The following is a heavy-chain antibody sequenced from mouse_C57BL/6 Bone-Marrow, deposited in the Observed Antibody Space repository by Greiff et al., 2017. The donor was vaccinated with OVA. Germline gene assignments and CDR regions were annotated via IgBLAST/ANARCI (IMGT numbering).Heavy chain of an antibody. CDR1: GFSLTSYG. Sequence: QVQLKESGPGLVQPSQSLSITCTVSGFSLTSYGVHWVRQSPGKGLEWLGVIWSGGSTDYNAAFISRLSISKDNSKSQVFFKMNSLQADDTAIYYCASPTYYYGSSPYWCCDVWGTGTTVTVSS. V-gene: IGHV2-2*01. D-gene: IGHD1-1*01. CDR2: IWSGGST. CDR3: ASPTYYYGSSPYWCCDV. J-gene: IGHJ1*03.